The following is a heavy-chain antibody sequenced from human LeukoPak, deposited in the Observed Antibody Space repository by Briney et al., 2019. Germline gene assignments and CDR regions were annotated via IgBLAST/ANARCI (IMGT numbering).Heavy chain of an antibody. J-gene: IGHJ6*02. V-gene: IGHV3-48*01. CDR1: GFTFSSYS. CDR2: ISSSSSTI. D-gene: IGHD3-3*01. CDR3: ARYRDFWSGYYPYYGMDV. Sequence: GGSLRLSCAASGFTFSSYSMNWVRQAPGKGLEWVSYISSSSSTIYYADSVKGRFTISRDNAKNSLYLQMNSLRAEDTAVYYCARYRDFWSGYYPYYGMDVWGQGTTVTVSS.